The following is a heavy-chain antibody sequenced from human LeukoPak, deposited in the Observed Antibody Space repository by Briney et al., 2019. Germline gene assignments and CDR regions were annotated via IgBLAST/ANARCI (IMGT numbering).Heavy chain of an antibody. J-gene: IGHJ4*02. CDR2: ISYSGST. CDR1: GGSISTYY. CDR3: ARSIIGTRSKFDY. D-gene: IGHD1/OR15-1a*01. Sequence: PSETLSLTCTVSGGSISTYYWSWIRQPPGKGLEWIGYISYSGSTNYNPSLKSRVTISLDTSKNQFALKLSSVTAAHTAVYYCARSIIGTRSKFDYWGQGTLVTVSS. V-gene: IGHV4-59*08.